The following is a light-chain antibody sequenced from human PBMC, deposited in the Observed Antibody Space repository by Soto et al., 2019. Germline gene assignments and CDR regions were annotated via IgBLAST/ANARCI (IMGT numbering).Light chain of an antibody. Sequence: EIVLTQSPATLSLSPVERATLSCRASQSVSNYVAWYQQKPGQAPRLLISAASTRAADIPDRFSGSGSGTDFTLTINRLEPEDFAVYYCQHYDDWPRTFGLGTKVDI. V-gene: IGKV3-11*01. CDR3: QHYDDWPRT. CDR1: QSVSNY. J-gene: IGKJ1*01. CDR2: AAS.